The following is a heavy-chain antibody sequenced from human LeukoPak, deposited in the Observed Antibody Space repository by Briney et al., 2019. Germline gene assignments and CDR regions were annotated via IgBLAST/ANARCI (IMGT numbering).Heavy chain of an antibody. D-gene: IGHD2-2*01. J-gene: IGHJ4*02. CDR3: AKDLAPAAY. Sequence: PGGSLRLSCAASGFTFSSYAMSWVRQAPGQGLEWVSAISDSGGNTYYADSVKGRFTISRDNSKKTLFLQMNSLRAEDTAVYYCAKDLAPAAYWGQGTLVTVSS. V-gene: IGHV3-23*01. CDR2: ISDSGGNT. CDR1: GFTFSSYA.